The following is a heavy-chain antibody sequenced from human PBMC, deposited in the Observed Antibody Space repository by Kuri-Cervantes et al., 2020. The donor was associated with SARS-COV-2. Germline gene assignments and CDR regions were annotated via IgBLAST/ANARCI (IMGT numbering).Heavy chain of an antibody. D-gene: IGHD7-27*01. V-gene: IGHV3-7*01. CDR2: IKQDGSEK. Sequence: GGSLRLSCAASGFTFSSYWMSWVRQAPGKGLEWVADIKQDGSEKYYVDSVKGRFTISRDNAKNSLYLQMNSLRAEDTAVYYCARDGWGSSFDYWGQGTLVTVSS. CDR3: ARDGWGSSFDY. CDR1: GFTFSSYW. J-gene: IGHJ4*02.